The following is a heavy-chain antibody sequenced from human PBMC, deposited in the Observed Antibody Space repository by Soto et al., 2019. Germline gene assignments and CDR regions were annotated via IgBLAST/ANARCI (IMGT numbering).Heavy chain of an antibody. V-gene: IGHV3-7*01. CDR3: ARGDFGDYPRVNYFYDH. CDR1: GFTFNNYW. Sequence: EVQLVESGGGLVQPGGSLRLSCAASGFTFNNYWMSWVRQAPGKGLEWVANIRQEGIEKYYVDSVRGRFTISRDDANNALYLQMNSLRGDDSAVYYCARGDFGDYPRVNYFYDHWGQGTVVTVSS. CDR2: IRQEGIEK. J-gene: IGHJ4*02. D-gene: IGHD4-17*01.